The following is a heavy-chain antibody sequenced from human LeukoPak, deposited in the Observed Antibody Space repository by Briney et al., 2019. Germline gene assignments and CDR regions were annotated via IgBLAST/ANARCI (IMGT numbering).Heavy chain of an antibody. CDR3: ARDAAAAVAGMIDY. CDR2: IWYDGSNE. CDR1: GFTFSSYG. D-gene: IGHD6-19*01. J-gene: IGHJ4*02. V-gene: IGHV3-33*01. Sequence: PGGSLRLSCAASGFTFSSYGIHWVRQAPGKGLEWVAVIWYDGSNEYYADSVKGRFTISRDNSKNTLYLQMNSLRAEDTAVYYCARDAAAAVAGMIDYWGQGTLVTVSS.